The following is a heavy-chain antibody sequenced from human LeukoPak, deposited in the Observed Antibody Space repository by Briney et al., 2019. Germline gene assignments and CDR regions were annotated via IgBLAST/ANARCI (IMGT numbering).Heavy chain of an antibody. D-gene: IGHD3-3*01. J-gene: IGHJ6*03. CDR3: ARDGGVDDFWSGSKIYYYYYMDV. V-gene: IGHV3-21*01. CDR1: GFTFSSYS. Sequence: GRSLRLSCAASGFTFSSYSMNWVRQAPGKGLEWVSSISSTGTFIYYADSVKGRFTISRDNAKNSLYLQMNSLRAEDTAVFYCARDGGVDDFWSGSKIYYYYYMDVWGKGTTVTVSS. CDR2: ISSTGTFI.